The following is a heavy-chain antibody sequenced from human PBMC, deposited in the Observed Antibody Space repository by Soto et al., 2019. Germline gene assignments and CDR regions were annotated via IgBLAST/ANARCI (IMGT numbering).Heavy chain of an antibody. CDR2: IYPGDPDT. CDR1: GYSFTSYW. Sequence: GESLKISCKGSGYSFTSYWIGWVRQMPGKGLEWMGIIYPGDPDTRYSPSFQGQVTISADKSISTAYLQWSSLKASDTAMYYCARPSGDPHYYYYGMDVWGQGTTVTVSS. CDR3: ARPSGDPHYYYYGMDV. J-gene: IGHJ6*02. D-gene: IGHD3-10*01. V-gene: IGHV5-51*01.